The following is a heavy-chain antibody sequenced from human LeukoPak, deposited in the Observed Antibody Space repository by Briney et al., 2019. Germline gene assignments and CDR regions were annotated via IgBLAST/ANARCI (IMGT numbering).Heavy chain of an antibody. Sequence: QPGGSLRLSCTASGFSFSGHWMHWARQLPGKGLVWVSRISPTGSTTSYADSVKGRFTVSRDNAKNTLYLQMNSLRAEDTAVYYCARDFVAAAGGYWGQGTLVTVSS. CDR2: ISPTGSTT. CDR1: GFSFSGHW. J-gene: IGHJ4*02. CDR3: ARDFVAAAGGY. D-gene: IGHD6-13*01. V-gene: IGHV3-74*01.